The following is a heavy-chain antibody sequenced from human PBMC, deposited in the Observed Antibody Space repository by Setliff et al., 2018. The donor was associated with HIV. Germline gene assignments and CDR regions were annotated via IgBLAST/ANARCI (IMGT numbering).Heavy chain of an antibody. J-gene: IGHJ6*03. D-gene: IGHD3-9*01. CDR1: GITFSSHG. CDR2: ISYVGSNR. CDR3: ARDPSAEILTGYKSYYYYMDV. V-gene: IGHV3-30*01. Sequence: QPGGSLRLSCAASGITFSSHGMHWVRQAPGKGLEWVAVISYVGSNRYYADSVKGRFTISRDNSKNTLYLQMNSLRAEDTAVYYCARDPSAEILTGYKSYYYYMDVWGKGTTVTVSS.